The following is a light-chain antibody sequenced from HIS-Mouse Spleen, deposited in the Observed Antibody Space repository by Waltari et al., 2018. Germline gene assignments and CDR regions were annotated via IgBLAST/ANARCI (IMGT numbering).Light chain of an antibody. CDR3: YSTDSSGNHRV. V-gene: IGLV3-10*01. J-gene: IGLJ2*01. CDR1: ALPNKY. CDR2: EDS. Sequence: SYELTQPPSVSVSPGQTARITCSGDALPNKYASCYQQKSGQAPVLVIYEDSKRPSGIPEGCSGSSSGTMATLTISGAQVEDEADYYCYSTDSSGNHRVFGGGTKLTVL.